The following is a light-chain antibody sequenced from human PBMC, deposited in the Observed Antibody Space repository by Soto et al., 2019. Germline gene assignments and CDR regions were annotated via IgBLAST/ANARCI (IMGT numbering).Light chain of an antibody. Sequence: DIQMTQSPSSLSASVGDRDTITCRASQDIWNYLAWYQQKPGKVPKLLIYAASTLQSGIPSRFSGSGSGTHFTLTISSLQPEDAATYYCQKYRRAPLTFGGGTKV. V-gene: IGKV1-27*01. CDR1: QDIWNY. J-gene: IGKJ4*01. CDR2: AAS. CDR3: QKYRRAPLT.